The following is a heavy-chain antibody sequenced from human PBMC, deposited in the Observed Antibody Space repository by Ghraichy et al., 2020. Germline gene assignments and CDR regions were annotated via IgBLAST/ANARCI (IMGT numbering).Heavy chain of an antibody. Sequence: SQTLSLTCTVSGGSISSYYWSWIRQPPGKGLEWIGYIYYSGSTNYNPSLKSRVTISVDTSKNQFSLKLSSVTAADTAVYYCARAVTWVRCGGDCYYFDYWGQGTLVTVSS. CDR1: GGSISSYY. J-gene: IGHJ4*02. CDR2: IYYSGST. D-gene: IGHD2-21*02. CDR3: ARAVTWVRCGGDCYYFDY. V-gene: IGHV4-59*01.